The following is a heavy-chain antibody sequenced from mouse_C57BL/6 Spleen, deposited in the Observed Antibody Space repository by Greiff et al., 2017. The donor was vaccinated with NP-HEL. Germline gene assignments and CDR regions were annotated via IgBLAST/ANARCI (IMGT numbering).Heavy chain of an antibody. V-gene: IGHV1-18*01. CDR1: GYTFTDYN. J-gene: IGHJ3*01. D-gene: IGHD2-3*01. CDR2: INPNNGGT. CDR3: ARLGWGGRVAY. Sequence: VQLKESGPELVKPGASVKIPCKASGYTFTDYNMDWVKQSHGKSLEWIGDINPNNGGTIYNQKFKGKATLTVDKSSSTAYMELRSLTSEDTAVYYCARLGWGGRVAYWGQGTLVTVSA.